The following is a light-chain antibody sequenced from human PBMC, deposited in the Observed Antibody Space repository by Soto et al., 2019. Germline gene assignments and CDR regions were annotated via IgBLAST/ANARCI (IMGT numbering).Light chain of an antibody. Sequence: QSVLTQPASVSGSPGQSITISCTGTSSDVGGFNSVSWYQLRPGTAPKLILYDVVDRPSGVSYRFSGSKSGNTASLTISGLQAADEADYFCSSYTSTMTNVFGSGTKLTV. CDR1: SSDVGGFNS. CDR2: DVV. V-gene: IGLV2-14*03. CDR3: SSYTSTMTNV. J-gene: IGLJ1*01.